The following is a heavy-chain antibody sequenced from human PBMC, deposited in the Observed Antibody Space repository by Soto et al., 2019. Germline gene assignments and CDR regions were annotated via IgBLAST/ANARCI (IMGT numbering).Heavy chain of an antibody. D-gene: IGHD5-18*01. J-gene: IGHJ4*02. CDR3: ARDTAMALPDA. V-gene: IGHV1-18*01. CDR2: ISAYNGNT. CDR1: GYTFTSYA. Sequence: QVQLVQSGAEVKKPGASVKVSCKASGYTFTSYAISWVRQAPGQGLEWMGWISAYNGNTKYAQKLQGRVTLTTDTSTSTADMELRSLRSDDAAVYYCARDTAMALPDAWGQGTLVTVSS.